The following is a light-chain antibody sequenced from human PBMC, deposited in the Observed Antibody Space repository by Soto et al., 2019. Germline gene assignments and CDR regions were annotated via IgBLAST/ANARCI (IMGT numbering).Light chain of an antibody. Sequence: TEPASLSGSLGQTITISCTGTNSDVGAYNYVSWYQQQPGKAPKHMIYDVDKRPSGVPDRFSGSKSGNTASLTISDRQTADEADYYCCSNAGRTDVYGTGTKVTVL. CDR3: CSNAGRTDV. J-gene: IGLJ1*01. CDR1: NSDVGAYNY. CDR2: DVD. V-gene: IGLV2-11*01.